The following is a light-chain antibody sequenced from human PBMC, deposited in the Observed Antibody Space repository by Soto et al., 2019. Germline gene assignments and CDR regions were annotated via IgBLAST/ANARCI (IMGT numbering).Light chain of an antibody. CDR3: QQYGSSPRIT. V-gene: IGKV3-20*01. CDR1: QSVSSSY. J-gene: IGKJ5*01. CDR2: GAS. Sequence: EIVLTQSPGTLSLSPGERATLSCRASQSVSSSYLAWYQQKPGQAPRLLIYGASSRATGIPDRFSGSGSGTDFTLTIGRLEPEDFAVYYCQQYGSSPRITFXQGTRMEIK.